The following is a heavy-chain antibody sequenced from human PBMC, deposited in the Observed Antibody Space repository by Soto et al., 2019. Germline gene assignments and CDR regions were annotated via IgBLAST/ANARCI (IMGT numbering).Heavy chain of an antibody. D-gene: IGHD3-22*01. J-gene: IGHJ3*02. Sequence: PSETLSLTCAVYGGSFSGYYWSWIRQPPGKGLEWIGEINHSGSTNYNPSLKSRVTISVDTSKNQFSLKLSSVTAADTAVYYCARYYYEIGAFDIWGQGTMVTVSS. V-gene: IGHV4-34*01. CDR3: ARYYYEIGAFDI. CDR2: INHSGST. CDR1: GGSFSGYY.